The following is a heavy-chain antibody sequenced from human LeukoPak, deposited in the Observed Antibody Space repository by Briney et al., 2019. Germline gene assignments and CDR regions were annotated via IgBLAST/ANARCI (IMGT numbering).Heavy chain of an antibody. J-gene: IGHJ6*02. V-gene: IGHV4-34*01. CDR1: GFTFSRYW. D-gene: IGHD6-13*01. CDR3: ARGQYSSSWTGETYYGMDV. CDR2: INHSGST. Sequence: PGGSLRLSCVGSGFTFSRYWLNWIRQPPGKGLEWIGEINHSGSTNYDPSLKSRVTISVDTSKNQFSLKLSSVTAADTAVYYCARGQYSSSWTGETYYGMDVWGQGTTVTVSS.